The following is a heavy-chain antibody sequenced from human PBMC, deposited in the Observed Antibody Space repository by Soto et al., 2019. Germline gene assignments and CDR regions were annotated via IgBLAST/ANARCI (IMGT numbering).Heavy chain of an antibody. V-gene: IGHV1-2*04. CDR1: GYTFTAYH. CDR3: ARNMDYYYGRGSGNGHGV. Sequence: QVQLVQSGAEVKEPGDSVRVSCEASGYTFTAYHIHWVRQAPGQGLEWMGWINPKFRDTTYAQDFQGWVSMTRDMSISTVYMELSRLTSDDTAIYYCARNMDYYYGRGSGNGHGVWGQGTTVTVFS. D-gene: IGHD3-10*02. CDR2: INPKFRDT. J-gene: IGHJ6*02.